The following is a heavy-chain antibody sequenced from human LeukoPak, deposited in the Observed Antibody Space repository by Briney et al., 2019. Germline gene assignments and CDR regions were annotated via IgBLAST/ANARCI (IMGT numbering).Heavy chain of an antibody. J-gene: IGHJ3*02. CDR3: ARDAGGIVVVTAHDAFDI. CDR2: ISGSGGST. CDR1: GFTFGSYG. Sequence: GGSLRLSCAASGFTFGSYGMSWVRQAPGEGLEWVSGISGSGGSTYYADPVKGRFTISRDNSKNTLYLQMNSLRAEDTAVYYCARDAGGIVVVTAHDAFDIWGQGTMVTVSS. D-gene: IGHD2-21*02. V-gene: IGHV3-23*01.